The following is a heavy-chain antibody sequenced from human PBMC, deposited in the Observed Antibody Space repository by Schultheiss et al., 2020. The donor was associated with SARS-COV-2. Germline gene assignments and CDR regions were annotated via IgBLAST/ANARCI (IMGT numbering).Heavy chain of an antibody. CDR1: GGSISSYY. Sequence: SETLSLTCTVSGGSISSYYWSWIRQPPGKGLEWIGYIYYSGSTNYNPSLKSRVTISVDTSKNQFSLKLSSVTAADTAVYYCARPLCYYDSSGYCYAFDIWGQGTMVTVSS. D-gene: IGHD3-22*01. CDR2: IYYSGST. V-gene: IGHV4-59*08. J-gene: IGHJ3*02. CDR3: ARPLCYYDSSGYCYAFDI.